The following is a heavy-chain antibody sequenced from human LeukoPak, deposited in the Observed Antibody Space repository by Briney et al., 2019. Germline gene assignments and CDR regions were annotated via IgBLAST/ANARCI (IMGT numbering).Heavy chain of an antibody. D-gene: IGHD1-26*01. Sequence: PGGSLRLSCAASGFTFSDYSMNWVRQAPGKGLEWVSHISSSSSSIHYADSVKGRFTISRDNAKNSLYLQMNSLRGEDTAVYYCARYKSGSLLDYWGQGTLVTVSS. CDR3: ARYKSGSLLDY. CDR2: ISSSSSSI. CDR1: GFTFSDYS. V-gene: IGHV3-48*01. J-gene: IGHJ4*02.